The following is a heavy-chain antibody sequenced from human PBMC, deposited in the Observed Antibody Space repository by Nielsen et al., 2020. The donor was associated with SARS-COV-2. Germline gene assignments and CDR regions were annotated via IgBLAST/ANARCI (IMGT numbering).Heavy chain of an antibody. CDR2: IYYSGST. J-gene: IGHJ6*02. CDR1: GGSVSSGSYY. CDR3: ARGYGGTGQDYYYGMDV. Sequence: SETLSLTCTVSGGSVSSGSYYWSWIRQPPGKGLEWIGYIYYSGSTNYNPSLKSRVTISVDTSKNQFSLKLSSVTAADTAVYYCARGYGGTGQDYYYGMDVWGQGTTVTVSS. V-gene: IGHV4-61*01. D-gene: IGHD4-23*01.